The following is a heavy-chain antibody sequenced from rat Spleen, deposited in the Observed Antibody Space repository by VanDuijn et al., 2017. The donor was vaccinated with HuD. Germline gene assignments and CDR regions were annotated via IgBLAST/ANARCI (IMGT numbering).Heavy chain of an antibody. D-gene: IGHD1-11*01. CDR2: IWGDGNT. CDR3: AELTSDF. J-gene: IGHJ1*01. V-gene: IGHV2-77*01. CDR1: GFPLTSYG. Sequence: VQLQETGPGLVQATQTLSVTCTVSGFPLTSYGVHWVRQAPGKGLEWMGVIWGDGNTNYNSALKSRLSISRNASKSQVFLTMNSLQTDDTAVYYCAELTSDFWGPGTMVTVSS.